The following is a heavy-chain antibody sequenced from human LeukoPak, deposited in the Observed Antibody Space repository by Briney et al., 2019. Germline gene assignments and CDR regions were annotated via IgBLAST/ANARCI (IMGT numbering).Heavy chain of an antibody. Sequence: PGGSLRLSCAASGFIFSSYSMSWVRQAPGKGLEWVSAISGSGASIYYADSVKGRFPISRDNSKNTLYLQMNSLRDEDTAVYYCASSGSYRFDYWGQGTLVTVSS. J-gene: IGHJ4*02. V-gene: IGHV3-23*01. CDR3: ASSGSYRFDY. D-gene: IGHD1-26*01. CDR1: GFIFSSYS. CDR2: ISGSGASI.